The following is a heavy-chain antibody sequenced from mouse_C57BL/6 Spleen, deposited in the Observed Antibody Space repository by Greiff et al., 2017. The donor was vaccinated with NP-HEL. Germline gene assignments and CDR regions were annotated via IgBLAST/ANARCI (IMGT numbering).Heavy chain of an antibody. V-gene: IGHV1-69*01. Sequence: QVQLQQPGAELVMPGASVKLSCKASGYTFTSYWMHWVKQRPGQGLEWIGELDPSASYTNYNQKIKGKSTLTVDKSSSTAYMQLSSLTSENSAVYYCARGYDGPRDAMDYWGQGTSVTVSS. CDR1: GYTFTSYW. J-gene: IGHJ4*01. CDR2: LDPSASYT. D-gene: IGHD2-2*01. CDR3: ARGYDGPRDAMDY.